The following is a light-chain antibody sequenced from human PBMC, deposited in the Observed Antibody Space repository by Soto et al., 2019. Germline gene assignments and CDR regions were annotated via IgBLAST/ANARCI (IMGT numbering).Light chain of an antibody. Sequence: QSALTQPRSVSGSPGQSVTISCTGTSSDVCNYNYVSWYQQHPGKAPKVMIYDVNKWPSGVPDRFSGSKSGNTASLTISGLQAEDEADYYCCSYAGSYTWVFGGGTKVTVL. CDR1: SSDVCNYNY. CDR3: CSYAGSYTWV. CDR2: DVN. J-gene: IGLJ3*02. V-gene: IGLV2-11*01.